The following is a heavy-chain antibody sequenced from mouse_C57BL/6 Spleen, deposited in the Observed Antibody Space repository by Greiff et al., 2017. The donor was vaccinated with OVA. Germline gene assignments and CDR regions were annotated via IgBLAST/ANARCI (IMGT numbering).Heavy chain of an antibody. V-gene: IGHV1-39*01. Sequence: VQLQQSGPELVKPGASVKISCKASGYSFTDYNMNWVKQSNGKSLEWIGVINPNYGTTSYNQKFKGKATLTVDQSSSTAYMQLNSLTSEDSAVYYRARTNYGPNYYAMDYWGQGTSVTVSS. CDR2: INPNYGTT. J-gene: IGHJ4*01. CDR3: ARTNYGPNYYAMDY. D-gene: IGHD1-1*02. CDR1: GYSFTDYN.